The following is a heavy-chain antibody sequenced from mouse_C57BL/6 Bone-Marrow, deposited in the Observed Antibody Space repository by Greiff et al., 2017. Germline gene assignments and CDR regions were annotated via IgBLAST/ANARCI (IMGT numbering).Heavy chain of an antibody. CDR3: ARPLPAWFAY. Sequence: EVQVVESGGDLVKPGGSLKLSCAASGFTFSSYGMSWVRQTPDKRLEWVATISSGGSYTYYPDSVKGRFTISRDNAKNTLYLQMSSLKSEDTAMYYCARPLPAWFAYWGQGTLVTVSA. CDR1: GFTFSSYG. J-gene: IGHJ3*01. V-gene: IGHV5-6*01. CDR2: ISSGGSYT.